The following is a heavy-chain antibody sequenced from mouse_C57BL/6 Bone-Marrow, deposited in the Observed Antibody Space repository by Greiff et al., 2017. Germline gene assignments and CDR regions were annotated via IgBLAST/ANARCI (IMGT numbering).Heavy chain of an antibody. V-gene: IGHV14-4*01. CDR2: IDPENGDT. Sequence: VQLKESGAELVRPGASVKLSCTASGFNIKDDYMHWVKQRPEQSLEWIGWIDPENGDTEYASKFQGKATITADTSSNTAYLQLSSLTSADTAVYYCTTRKNWGQGTTLTVSA. CDR3: TTRKN. J-gene: IGHJ2*01. CDR1: GFNIKDDY.